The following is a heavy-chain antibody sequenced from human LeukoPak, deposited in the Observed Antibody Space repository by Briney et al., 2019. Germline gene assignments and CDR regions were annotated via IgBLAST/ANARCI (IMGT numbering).Heavy chain of an antibody. J-gene: IGHJ3*02. V-gene: IGHV3-13*01. CDR2: IGTAGDT. CDR1: GFTFSTYD. Sequence: GSLRLSCAASGFTFSTYDMHWVRQGSGKGLEWVATIGTAGDTHYPDSVKGRFTISRENAKNSLYLQMNSLRAGDTAVYYCARGSYCGTNCYTRAFDIWGQGTMVTVSS. D-gene: IGHD2-2*02. CDR3: ARGSYCGTNCYTRAFDI.